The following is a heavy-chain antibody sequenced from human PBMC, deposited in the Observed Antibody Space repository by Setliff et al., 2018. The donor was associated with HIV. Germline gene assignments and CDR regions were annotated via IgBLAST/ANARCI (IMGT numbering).Heavy chain of an antibody. V-gene: IGHV4-38-2*01. CDR2: IHHSGTT. CDR1: GYSISSGYY. CDR3: ARGRRYDFWSGSQDWFDP. J-gene: IGHJ5*02. D-gene: IGHD3-3*01. Sequence: SETLSLTCAVSGYSISSGYYWAWIRQSPGKGLDWIGSIHHSGTTYYNPSLKSRVTISVDTSKNQFSLKLSSVTAADTAVYYCARGRRYDFWSGSQDWFDPWGQGTLVTVSS.